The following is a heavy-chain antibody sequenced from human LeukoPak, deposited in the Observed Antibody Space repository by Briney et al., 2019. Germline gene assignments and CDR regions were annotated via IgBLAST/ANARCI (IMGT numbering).Heavy chain of an antibody. CDR1: GFTFSSYA. CDR2: ITNNGGST. V-gene: IGHV3-64*01. D-gene: IGHD2-15*01. Sequence: GGSLRLSCAASGFTFSSYAMHWVRQAPGKGLEYVSAITNNGGSTYYGNSVKGRFTISRDNSKNTLYLQMGSLRANDMAVYYCARDGSDCRGGTCDRGPYDYWGQGTLVTVSS. J-gene: IGHJ4*02. CDR3: ARDGSDCRGGTCDRGPYDY.